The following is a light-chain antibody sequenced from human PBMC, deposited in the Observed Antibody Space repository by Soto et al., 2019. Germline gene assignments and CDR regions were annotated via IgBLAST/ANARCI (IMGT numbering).Light chain of an antibody. Sequence: MTQSPSTLSGSVGDRATISCRASHTISSWLAWYQQKPGKAPKLLIYKASTLKSGVPSRFSGSGSGTEYTPTISSLQPDDFAPYYCQHYNSYSEAFGQGTKV. V-gene: IGKV1-5*03. J-gene: IGKJ1*01. CDR2: KAS. CDR3: QHYNSYSEA. CDR1: HTISSW.